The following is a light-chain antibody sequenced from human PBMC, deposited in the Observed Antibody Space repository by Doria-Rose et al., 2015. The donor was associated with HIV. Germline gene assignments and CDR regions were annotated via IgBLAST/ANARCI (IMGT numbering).Light chain of an antibody. CDR3: HQYASSRT. CDR2: GAP. V-gene: IGKV3-20*01. J-gene: IGKJ1*01. Sequence: EIVLTKSPGTLSLSPGERATLSCRASQSVSANYLAWYQQRPGQSPRLLIYGAPSRATDIPDRLSGSGSGTDFTLTISRLEPEDFAVYYCHQYASSRTFGQGTKVEIK. CDR1: QSVSANY.